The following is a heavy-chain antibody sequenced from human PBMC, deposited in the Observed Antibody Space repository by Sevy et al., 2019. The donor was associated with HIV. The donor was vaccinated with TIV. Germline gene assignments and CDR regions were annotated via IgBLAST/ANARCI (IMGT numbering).Heavy chain of an antibody. CDR3: ARAYSSGWYTMTFDI. Sequence: GGSLRLSCVTSGFILSSYAMNWVRQAPGKGLEWVSSISSSSTYIYHADSLKGRFTISRDNAKHSLYLQLNSLRAEDTALYYCARAYSSGWYTMTFDIWGQGTMVTVSS. CDR1: GFILSSYA. J-gene: IGHJ3*02. V-gene: IGHV3-21*01. D-gene: IGHD3-22*01. CDR2: ISSSSTYI.